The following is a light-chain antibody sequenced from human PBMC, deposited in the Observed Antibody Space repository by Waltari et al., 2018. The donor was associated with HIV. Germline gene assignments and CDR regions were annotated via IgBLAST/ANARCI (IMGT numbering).Light chain of an antibody. Sequence: QSVLTQPPSASGTPGQRVTISCSGSSSYIGSYIISWYQQLPGTAPKLLIYSNKPRPSGVPDRFSGSKSGTSASLAISGLQSEDEADYYWSTWDASLIGWVFGGGTKLTVL. J-gene: IGLJ3*02. CDR1: SSYIGSYI. CDR2: SNK. CDR3: STWDASLIGWV. V-gene: IGLV1-44*01.